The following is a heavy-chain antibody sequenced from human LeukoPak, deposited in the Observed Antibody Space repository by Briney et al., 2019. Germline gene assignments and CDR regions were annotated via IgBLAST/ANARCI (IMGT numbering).Heavy chain of an antibody. D-gene: IGHD6-19*01. J-gene: IGHJ6*03. V-gene: IGHV4-34*01. CDR1: GGSFSGYY. Sequence: SETLSLTCAVYGGSFSGYYWSWIRQPPGKGLEWIGEINHSGSTNYNPSLKSRDTISVDTSKNQFSLKLSSVTAADTAVYYCARLGRRQWLAQGNYYYMDVWGKGTTVTISS. CDR3: ARLGRRQWLAQGNYYYMDV. CDR2: INHSGST.